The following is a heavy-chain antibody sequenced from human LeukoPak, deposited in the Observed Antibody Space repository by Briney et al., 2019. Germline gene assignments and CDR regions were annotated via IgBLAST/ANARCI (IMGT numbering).Heavy chain of an antibody. V-gene: IGHV4-4*07. D-gene: IGHD6-19*01. CDR1: GGSISSYY. Sequence: TSETLSLTCTGSGGSISSYYWSWIRQPAGKGLEWIGRIYTSGSTNYNPSLKSRVTMSVDTSKNQFSLKLSSVTAADTAVYYCARDRVFDSSGWYSDYWGQGTLVTVSS. J-gene: IGHJ4*02. CDR3: ARDRVFDSSGWYSDY. CDR2: IYTSGST.